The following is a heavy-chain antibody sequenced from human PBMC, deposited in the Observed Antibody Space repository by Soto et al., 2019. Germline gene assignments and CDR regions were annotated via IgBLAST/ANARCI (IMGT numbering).Heavy chain of an antibody. Sequence: GGSLKIACAALDFTRGCNAISWVLQSPGKGLEWVSLIDSNVTTYYADCVKGRVTISRDNSKNNLYLQMKSLGAEDTAVYYCAISHSRSTYADYFAPWGQGTLVPVSS. CDR2: IDSNVTT. D-gene: IGHD3-10*01. J-gene: IGHJ5*02. CDR1: DFTRGCNA. V-gene: IGHV3-66*01. CDR3: AISHSRSTYADYFAP.